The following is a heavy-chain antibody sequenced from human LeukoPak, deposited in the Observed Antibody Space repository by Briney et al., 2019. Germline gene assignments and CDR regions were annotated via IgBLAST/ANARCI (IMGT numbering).Heavy chain of an antibody. V-gene: IGHV4-59*01. Sequence: PSETLSLTCTVSGGSIDSDYWSWIRQSPGKGLEWIGYIYHSGGTNYNPSLKSRVTISVDTSKRHFSLKLNSVTAADTAVYHCARGFRGYEYYFDNWGQGTLVTVSS. CDR1: GGSIDSDY. J-gene: IGHJ4*02. CDR2: IYHSGGT. CDR3: ARGFRGYEYYFDN. D-gene: IGHD5-12*01.